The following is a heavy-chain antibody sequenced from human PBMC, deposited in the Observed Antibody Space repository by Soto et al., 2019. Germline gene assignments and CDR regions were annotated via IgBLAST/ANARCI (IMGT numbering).Heavy chain of an antibody. CDR1: GFSFDDYA. V-gene: IGHV3-23*01. Sequence: EVQLLESGGGSVQPGGSLRLSCTASGFSFDDYAMTWVRQAPGKGLEWVSSISGGGVNTYYADSVMGRFTVSRDNSKNAVFMEVNSLRADDTAVYYCAKERFEGGSNGLDVWGQGTTVAVSS. CDR2: ISGGGVNT. CDR3: AKERFEGGSNGLDV. D-gene: IGHD3-9*01. J-gene: IGHJ6*02.